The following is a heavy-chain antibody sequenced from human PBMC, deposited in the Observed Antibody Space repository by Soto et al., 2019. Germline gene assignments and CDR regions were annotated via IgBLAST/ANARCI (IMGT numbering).Heavy chain of an antibody. CDR2: ISAHNGNT. J-gene: IGHJ4*02. V-gene: IGHV1-18*01. CDR3: ARGRYGDY. D-gene: IGHD1-1*01. Sequence: QVHLVQSGAEVKKPGASVKVSCKGSGYAFTTYGITWVRQAPGQGLEWMGWISAHNGNTNYAQKLQGRVTVTRDTSTTTAYMELRSLTSDDTAVYYCARGRYGDYWGQGALVTVSS. CDR1: GYAFTTYG.